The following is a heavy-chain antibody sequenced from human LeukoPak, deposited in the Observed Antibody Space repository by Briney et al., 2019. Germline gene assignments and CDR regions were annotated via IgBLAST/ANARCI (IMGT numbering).Heavy chain of an antibody. Sequence: GGTLRLSCAASGFTFSSYSMNWVRQAPGKGLEWVSSISSSSSYIYYADSVKGRFTISRDNAKNSLYLQMNSLRAEDTAVYYCAREKDDAFDIWGQGTMVTVSS. CDR1: GFTFSSYS. CDR2: ISSSSSYI. V-gene: IGHV3-21*01. CDR3: AREKDDAFDI. J-gene: IGHJ3*02.